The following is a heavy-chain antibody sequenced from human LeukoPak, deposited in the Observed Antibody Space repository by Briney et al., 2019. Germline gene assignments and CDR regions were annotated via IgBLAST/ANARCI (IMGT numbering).Heavy chain of an antibody. CDR3: SRREDSGTSGYYGL. V-gene: IGHV4-59*08. J-gene: IGHJ4*02. D-gene: IGHD3-22*01. CDR2: IHYSGFT. Sequence: SETLSLTCTVSGGSIVSYHWSWIRQPPGKELEWIGYIHYSGFTNYNPSLKSRVTISVDTSKNQLSLKLSSVTAADTAVYYCSRREDSGTSGYYGLWGQGTLVTVSS. CDR1: GGSIVSYH.